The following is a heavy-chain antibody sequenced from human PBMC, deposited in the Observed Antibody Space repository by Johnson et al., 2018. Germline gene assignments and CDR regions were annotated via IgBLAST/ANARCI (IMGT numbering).Heavy chain of an antibody. CDR3: AKDAGGRITIFGVVTNRYYYYGMDV. J-gene: IGHJ6*02. D-gene: IGHD3-3*01. V-gene: IGHV3-9*01. CDR1: GFTFDDYA. CDR2: ISWNSGSI. Sequence: VQLVQSGGGLVQXGRSLRLSCAASGFTFDDYAMHWVRQAPGKGLEWVSGISWNSGSIGYAASVKGRFPISRDNAKNSLYLQMNSLRAEDTALYYCAKDAGGRITIFGVVTNRYYYYGMDVWGQGTTVTVSS.